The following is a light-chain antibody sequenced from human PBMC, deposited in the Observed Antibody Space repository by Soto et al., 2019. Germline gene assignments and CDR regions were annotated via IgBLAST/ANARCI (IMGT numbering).Light chain of an antibody. V-gene: IGKV3-11*01. CDR2: DAS. J-gene: IGKJ5*01. CDR3: QQRSNWPCT. Sequence: EIVLTQSPATLSLSPGERATLSCRASQSVSSYLAWYQQKSGQAPRLLIYDASNRATGIPARFSGSGSGTDFTLTISSLEPEDFAVYYCQQRSNWPCTFGQGTRLEN. CDR1: QSVSSY.